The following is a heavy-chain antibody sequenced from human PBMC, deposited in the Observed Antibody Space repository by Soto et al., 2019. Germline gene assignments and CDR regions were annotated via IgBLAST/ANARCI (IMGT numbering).Heavy chain of an antibody. CDR2: INHSGST. V-gene: IGHV4-34*01. Sequence: PSETLSLTCAVYGGSFSGYYWSWIRQPPGKGLEWIGEINHSGSTNYNPSLKSRVTISVDTSKNQFSLKLSSVTAADTAVYYCARAGATAPSGWSYYGMDVWGQGTTVTVSS. J-gene: IGHJ6*02. D-gene: IGHD1-26*01. CDR1: GGSFSGYY. CDR3: ARAGATAPSGWSYYGMDV.